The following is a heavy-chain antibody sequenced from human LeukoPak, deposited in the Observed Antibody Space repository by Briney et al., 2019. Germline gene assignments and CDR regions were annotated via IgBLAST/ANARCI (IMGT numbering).Heavy chain of an antibody. V-gene: IGHV1-2*02. Sequence: GASVKVSCKASGYTFTGYYMHWVRQAPGQGLEWMGWINPNGGGTNYAQKFQGRVTMTRDTSISTAYMELSRLRSDDTAVYYCAREGEYCSSTSCYRGYYFDYWGQGTLVTVSS. D-gene: IGHD2-2*02. J-gene: IGHJ4*02. CDR3: AREGEYCSSTSCYRGYYFDY. CDR1: GYTFTGYY. CDR2: INPNGGGT.